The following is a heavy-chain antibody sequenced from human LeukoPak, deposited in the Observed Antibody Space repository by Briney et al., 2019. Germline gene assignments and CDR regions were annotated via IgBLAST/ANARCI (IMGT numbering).Heavy chain of an antibody. CDR3: ARVAYYRVTADQITDAFDV. J-gene: IGHJ3*01. D-gene: IGHD2-21*02. V-gene: IGHV3-66*01. CDR2: LYSDGTT. Sequence: GGSLRLSGAAPGFTVSSHYMNWVRQAPGKGLQWVSVLYSDGTTYYADSVKGRFTISRDNSRSTLYLQMNSLRAEDTAVYFCARVAYYRVTADQITDAFDVWGRGTAVTVSS. CDR1: GFTVSSHY.